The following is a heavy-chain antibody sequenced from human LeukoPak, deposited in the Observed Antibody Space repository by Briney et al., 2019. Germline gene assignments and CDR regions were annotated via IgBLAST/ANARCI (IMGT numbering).Heavy chain of an antibody. CDR3: ARQKYCSSTSCYLYDY. V-gene: IGHV4-39*01. Sequence: PSETLSLTCTVSGGSISSSSYYWGWIRQPPGKGLEWIGSIYYSGSTYYNPSLKSRVTISVDTSKNQFSLKLSSVTAADTAVYFCARQKYCSSTSCYLYDYWGQGTLVTVSS. J-gene: IGHJ4*02. D-gene: IGHD2-2*01. CDR1: GGSISSSSYY. CDR2: IYYSGST.